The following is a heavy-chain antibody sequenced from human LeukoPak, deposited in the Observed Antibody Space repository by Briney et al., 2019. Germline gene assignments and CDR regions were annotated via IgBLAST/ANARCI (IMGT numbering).Heavy chain of an antibody. D-gene: IGHD3-22*01. CDR1: GFTFDDYA. Sequence: GGSLRLSCAASGFTFDDYAMHCVRQAPGKGLEWVSLISGDGGSTYYADSVKGRFTISRDNSKNSLYLQMNSLRTEDTALYYCAKDLYYYDSSGYPIWGQGTMVTVSS. CDR2: ISGDGGST. V-gene: IGHV3-43*02. J-gene: IGHJ3*02. CDR3: AKDLYYYDSSGYPI.